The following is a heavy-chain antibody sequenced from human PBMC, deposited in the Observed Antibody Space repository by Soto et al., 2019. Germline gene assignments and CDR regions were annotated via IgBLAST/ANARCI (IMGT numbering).Heavy chain of an antibody. CDR2: ISYDGSNK. D-gene: IGHD3-3*01. Sequence: GGSLRLSCAASGFTFSSYAMHWVRQAPGKGLEWVAVISYDGSNKYYADSVKGRFTISRDNSKNTLYLQMNSLRAEDTAVYYCARERYYDFWSGYRYYYYGMDVWGQGTTVTVSS. CDR3: ARERYYDFWSGYRYYYYGMDV. J-gene: IGHJ6*02. V-gene: IGHV3-30-3*01. CDR1: GFTFSSYA.